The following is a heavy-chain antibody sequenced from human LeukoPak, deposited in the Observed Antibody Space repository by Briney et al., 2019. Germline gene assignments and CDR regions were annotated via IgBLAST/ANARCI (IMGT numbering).Heavy chain of an antibody. D-gene: IGHD2-2*01. V-gene: IGHV3-23*01. Sequence: GGSLRLSCAASGFTFSSYGMTWVRQAPGKGLEWVAVISSSGESTYYADSVKGRFTISRDTSKNTLYLQTNSLRAEDTALYYCAKVRACSTTSCYRSYGMDVWGQGTTVTVSS. CDR1: GFTFSSYG. CDR3: AKVRACSTTSCYRSYGMDV. CDR2: ISSSGEST. J-gene: IGHJ6*02.